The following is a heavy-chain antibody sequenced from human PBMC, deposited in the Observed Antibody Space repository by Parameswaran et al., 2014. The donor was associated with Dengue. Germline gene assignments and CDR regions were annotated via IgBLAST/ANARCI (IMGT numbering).Heavy chain of an antibody. CDR3: ASGDRGWSLASEF. V-gene: IGHV1-46*03. D-gene: IGHD2-15*01. CDR2: IDPRGGGA. Sequence: WVRQAPGQGLEWMGVIDPRGGGARYAQDLQGRFTTTGDTSTSTVYMQLTSLRSEDTAVYYCASGDRGWSLASEFWGQGTLVTVSS. J-gene: IGHJ4*02.